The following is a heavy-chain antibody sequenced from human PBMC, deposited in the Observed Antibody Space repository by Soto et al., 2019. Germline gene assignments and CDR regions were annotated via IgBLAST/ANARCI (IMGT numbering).Heavy chain of an antibody. J-gene: IGHJ4*02. Sequence: EASVKVSCKASGYTFTSDGISWVRQAPGQGLEWMGWISAYNGNTNYAQKLQGRVTMTTDTSTSTAYMELRSLRSDDTAVYYCAREAGYSSSWYPFDYWGQGTLVTVSS. CDR3: AREAGYSSSWYPFDY. V-gene: IGHV1-18*01. D-gene: IGHD6-13*01. CDR1: GYTFTSDG. CDR2: ISAYNGNT.